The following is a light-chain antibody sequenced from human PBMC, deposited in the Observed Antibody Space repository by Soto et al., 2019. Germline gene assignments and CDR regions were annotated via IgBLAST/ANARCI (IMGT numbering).Light chain of an antibody. V-gene: IGKV1-39*01. CDR3: QQSYSTPRK. CDR1: QSISSY. Sequence: DIQMTQSPSSLSASVGDRVTITCRASQSISSYLNWYQQKPGKAPKLLIYAASSLKSGVPSRFSGSESGTDFTLTISSLQPEDFANYYYQQSYSTPRKFGQGTEVEIK. CDR2: AAS. J-gene: IGKJ1*01.